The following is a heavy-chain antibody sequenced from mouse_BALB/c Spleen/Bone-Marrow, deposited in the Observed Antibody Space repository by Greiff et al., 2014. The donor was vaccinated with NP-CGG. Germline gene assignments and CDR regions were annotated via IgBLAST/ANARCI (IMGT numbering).Heavy chain of an antibody. V-gene: IGHV1S26*01. CDR3: TRWDYYVMNY. Sequence: VQLLESGPELVKPGASVKMSCKASGYTFTSFCLHWVKQRPGQGLEWIGYIYPGTDYTEYNEKFRGKATLAADKSSSTAYMQMSSLTAEDSAVYYCTRWDYYVMNYWGQGTSLTVSS. CDR1: GYTFTSFC. J-gene: IGHJ4*01. CDR2: IYPGTDYT.